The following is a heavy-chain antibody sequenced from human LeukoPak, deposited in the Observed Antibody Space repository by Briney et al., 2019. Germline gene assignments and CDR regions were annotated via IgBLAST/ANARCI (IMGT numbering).Heavy chain of an antibody. CDR2: IYTSGST. CDR1: GGSISSGSYY. J-gene: IGHJ4*02. Sequence: SETLSLTCTVSGGSISSGSYYWSWIRQPAGKGLEWIGRIYTSGSTNYNPSLKSRVTISVDTSKNQCSLKLSSVTAADTAVYYCAVHSTSWSPLYWGQGTLVTVSS. V-gene: IGHV4-61*02. CDR3: AVHSTSWSPLY. D-gene: IGHD2-2*01.